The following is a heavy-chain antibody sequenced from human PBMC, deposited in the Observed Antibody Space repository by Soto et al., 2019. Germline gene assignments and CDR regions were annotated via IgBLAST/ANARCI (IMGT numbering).Heavy chain of an antibody. CDR1: GGSISSGSSY. CDR3: ARRRTSYGMDV. Sequence: PETLSLTCTVSGGSISSGSSYWGWIRQPPGKGLEWIGSIYYNGDTYYSPSLKSRVTISVDTSKNQFSLKLSSVTAADTAVYYCARRRTSYGMDVWGQGTTVTVYS. J-gene: IGHJ6*02. CDR2: IYYNGDT. V-gene: IGHV4-39*01.